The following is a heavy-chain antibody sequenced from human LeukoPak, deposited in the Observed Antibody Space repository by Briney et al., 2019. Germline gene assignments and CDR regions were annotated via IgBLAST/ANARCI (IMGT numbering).Heavy chain of an antibody. CDR2: ISGSGVST. CDR3: AKDSGAMIVVVANWFDP. Sequence: GGSLRLSCAASGFTFSTYAMSWVRQAPGKGLEGVSAISGSGVSTYYADSVKGRFTISRDNSKNTLYLQMNSLRDEDTAVYYCAKDSGAMIVVVANWFDPWGQGTLVTVSS. D-gene: IGHD3-22*01. J-gene: IGHJ5*02. CDR1: GFTFSTYA. V-gene: IGHV3-23*01.